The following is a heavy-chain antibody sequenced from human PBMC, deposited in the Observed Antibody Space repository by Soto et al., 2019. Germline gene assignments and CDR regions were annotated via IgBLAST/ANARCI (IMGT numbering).Heavy chain of an antibody. CDR3: ARGASDFWGAYPEIHFFDS. CDR2: ISHDEGTK. Sequence: GSLRLSCAASEFTFNTYPMHWVRQAPGKGLEWVAVISHDEGTKYYGDSMRGRFTISRDNSKSTLYLQMNSLRGDDTAVYYCARGASDFWGAYPEIHFFDSWGQGTLVT. J-gene: IGHJ4*02. D-gene: IGHD3-3*01. CDR1: EFTFNTYP. V-gene: IGHV3-30-3*01.